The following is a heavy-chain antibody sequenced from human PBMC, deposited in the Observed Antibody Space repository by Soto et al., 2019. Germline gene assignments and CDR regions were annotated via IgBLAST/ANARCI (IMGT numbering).Heavy chain of an antibody. J-gene: IGHJ4*02. CDR1: GFTLSSYA. V-gene: IGHV3-30*03. Sequence: QVQRVESGGGVVKPGKSRRLSCAASGFTLSSYAMHWARQAPGKGLEWVTVISIRGGDEYYAESVRGRFTISRDDSKNTLYLQMDSLRVEDTAVYYCARGTIVARQHLDYWGQGTLVTVSS. CDR2: ISIRGGDE. CDR3: ARGTIVARQHLDY. D-gene: IGHD6-6*01.